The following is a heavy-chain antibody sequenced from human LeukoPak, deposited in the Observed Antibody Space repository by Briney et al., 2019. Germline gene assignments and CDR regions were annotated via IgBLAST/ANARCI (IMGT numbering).Heavy chain of an antibody. Sequence: SETLSLTCTVSGGSISSYYWSWIRQPPGKGLEWIGYINYSGSTNYNPSIRSRVTMSVDTSKNQFSLKLSSVTAADTAVYYCARDGAARNYGMDVWGQGTTVTVSS. CDR1: GGSISSYY. V-gene: IGHV4-59*12. CDR3: ARDGAARNYGMDV. CDR2: INYSGST. D-gene: IGHD6-6*01. J-gene: IGHJ6*02.